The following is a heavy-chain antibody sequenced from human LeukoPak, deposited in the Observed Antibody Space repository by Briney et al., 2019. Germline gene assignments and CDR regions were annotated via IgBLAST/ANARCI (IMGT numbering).Heavy chain of an antibody. Sequence: GASVKVSCKASGYTFTGYYMHWVRQAPGQRLEWMGWINAGNGNTKYSQKFQGRVTITRDTSASTAYMELSSLRSEDTAVYYCAREGGGNDPWFGYFQHWGQGTLVTVSS. CDR2: INAGNGNT. CDR1: GYTFTGYY. CDR3: AREGGGNDPWFGYFQH. V-gene: IGHV1-3*01. D-gene: IGHD2-15*01. J-gene: IGHJ1*01.